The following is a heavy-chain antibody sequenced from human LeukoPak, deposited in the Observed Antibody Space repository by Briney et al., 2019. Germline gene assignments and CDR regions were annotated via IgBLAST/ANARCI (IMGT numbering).Heavy chain of an antibody. CDR1: GGSFSDYF. J-gene: IGHJ6*02. Sequence: SETLSLTCAVYGGSFSDYFWSWIRQPPGKGLEWIGEISHSGSTTYNPSLRSRVTISGDTSKKQFSLKLSSVTAADTAVYYCARGWIQGMDVWGQGTTVTVSS. D-gene: IGHD5-18*01. V-gene: IGHV4-34*01. CDR2: ISHSGST. CDR3: ARGWIQGMDV.